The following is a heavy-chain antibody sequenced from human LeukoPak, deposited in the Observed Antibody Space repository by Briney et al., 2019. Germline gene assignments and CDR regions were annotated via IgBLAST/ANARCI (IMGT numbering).Heavy chain of an antibody. V-gene: IGHV3-7*01. D-gene: IGHD3-10*01. CDR3: ARDRDYGSGSYLY. Sequence: GGSLRLSCAASGFTFSSYWMSWVRQAPGKGLEWVANIKQDGSEKYYVDSVKGRFTISRGNAKNSLYLQMNSLRAEDTAVYYCARDRDYGSGSYLYWGQGTLVTVSS. CDR1: GFTFSSYW. CDR2: IKQDGSEK. J-gene: IGHJ4*02.